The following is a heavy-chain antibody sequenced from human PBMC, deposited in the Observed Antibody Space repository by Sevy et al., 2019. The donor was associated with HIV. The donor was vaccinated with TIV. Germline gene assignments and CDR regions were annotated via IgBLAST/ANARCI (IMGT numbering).Heavy chain of an antibody. CDR2: IRFKANAYAT. V-gene: IGHV3-73*01. J-gene: IGHJ4*02. D-gene: IGHD1-1*01. CDR1: GFTFSGTA. CDR3: AATPAYRNNWYYLDY. Sequence: GGSLRLSCAASGFTFSGTAIHWVRQASGKGLEWVSRIRFKANAYATSYAASVKGRFTISRDDSKNTAYLQMNSLKTEDTAVYYCAATPAYRNNWYYLDYWGQGTLVTVSS.